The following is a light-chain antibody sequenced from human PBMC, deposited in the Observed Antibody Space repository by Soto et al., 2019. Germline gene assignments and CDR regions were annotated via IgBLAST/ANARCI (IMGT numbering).Light chain of an antibody. CDR3: QQHINWPLT. CDR2: DTF. V-gene: IGKV3-11*01. CDR1: QIVTSS. Sequence: EIVLTQSPATLSLSPGTGATLSCRASQIVTSSLAWYQQRPGQAPRLLIYDTFTRATGIPARFSAKGAGTDFTLTISSLEPGDFALYYCQQHINWPLTFGGGTKV. J-gene: IGKJ4*01.